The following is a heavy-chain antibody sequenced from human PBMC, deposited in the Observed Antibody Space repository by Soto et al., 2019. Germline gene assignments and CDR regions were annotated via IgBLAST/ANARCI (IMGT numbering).Heavy chain of an antibody. D-gene: IGHD2-21*01. J-gene: IGHJ4*02. CDR3: AKDSSLLGLLGYFDY. Sequence: SLRLSCAASGFTFSSYAMSWVRQAPGKGLEWVSAISGSGGSKYYADSVKGRFTISRDNSKNTLYLQMNSLRAEDTAVYYCAKDSSLLGLLGYFDYWGQGILVTVSS. CDR1: GFTFSSYA. CDR2: ISGSGGSK. V-gene: IGHV3-23*01.